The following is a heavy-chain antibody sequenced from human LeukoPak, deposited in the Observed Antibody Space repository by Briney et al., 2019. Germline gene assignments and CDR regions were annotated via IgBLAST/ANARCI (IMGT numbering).Heavy chain of an antibody. D-gene: IGHD3-10*01. CDR2: IIPIFGTA. Sequence: SVKVSCKASGVTFSSYAISWVRQAPGQGLEWMGGIIPIFGTANYAQKFQGRVTITADESTSTAYMELSSLRSEDTAVYYCARSSRSGYYGMDVWGQGTTVTVSS. V-gene: IGHV1-69*13. CDR3: ARSSRSGYYGMDV. J-gene: IGHJ6*02. CDR1: GVTFSSYA.